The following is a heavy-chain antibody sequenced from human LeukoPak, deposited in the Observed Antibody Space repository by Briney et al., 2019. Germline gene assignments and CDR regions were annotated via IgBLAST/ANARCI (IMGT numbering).Heavy chain of an antibody. CDR1: GGSTRSRTYF. D-gene: IGHD1-7*01. Sequence: SETLSLTCSVSGGSTRSRTYFWGWIRQPPGKGLEWIGSIYSNGDTYYNPSLKSRFTTSLDTSKNQFSLKLSSVTAADTAIYFCTGELAGTTVHYWGQGTLVTISS. V-gene: IGHV4-39*07. CDR3: TGELAGTTVHY. CDR2: IYSNGDT. J-gene: IGHJ4*02.